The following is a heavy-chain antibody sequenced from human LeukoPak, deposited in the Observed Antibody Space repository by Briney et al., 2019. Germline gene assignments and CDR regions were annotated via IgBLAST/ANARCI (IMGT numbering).Heavy chain of an antibody. J-gene: IGHJ5*02. Sequence: ASVKVSCKVSGYTFTSYAMHWVRQAPGQRLEWMGWINAGNGNTKYSQKFQGRVTITRDTSASTAYMELSSLRSEDTAVYYCARAGVAGSWFDPWGQGTLVTVSS. CDR3: ARAGVAGSWFDP. D-gene: IGHD2-15*01. CDR1: GYTFTSYA. CDR2: INAGNGNT. V-gene: IGHV1-3*01.